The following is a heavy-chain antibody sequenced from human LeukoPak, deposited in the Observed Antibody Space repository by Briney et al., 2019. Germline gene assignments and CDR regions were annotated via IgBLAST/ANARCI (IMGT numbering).Heavy chain of an antibody. V-gene: IGHV3-30*03. CDR2: ISYDGNAK. D-gene: IGHD5-18*01. Sequence: GQSLRLSCEASGFTFRGYGMHWVRQSPGKGLEWVAVISYDGNAKAFADSVKGRFIISRDNPKNTLFLQMNSLRPEDTGLYYCARERHSYGFTLAAWGQGTPVIVSS. J-gene: IGHJ5*02. CDR1: GFTFRGYG. CDR3: ARERHSYGFTLAA.